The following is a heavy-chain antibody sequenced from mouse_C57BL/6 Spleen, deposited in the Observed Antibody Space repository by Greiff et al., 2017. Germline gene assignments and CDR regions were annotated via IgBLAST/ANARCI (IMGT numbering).Heavy chain of an antibody. CDR1: GYTFTSYW. D-gene: IGHD3-2*02. CDR2: IHPNSGST. J-gene: IGHJ4*01. Sequence: QVQLQQPGAELVKPGASVKLSCKASGYTFTSYWMHWVKQRPGQGLEWIGMIHPNSGSTNYNEKFKSKATLTVDKSSSTAYMQLSSLTSEDSAVYYCARSGGSSGSYAMEDWGKGTSVTVSS. CDR3: ARSGGSSGSYAMED. V-gene: IGHV1-64*01.